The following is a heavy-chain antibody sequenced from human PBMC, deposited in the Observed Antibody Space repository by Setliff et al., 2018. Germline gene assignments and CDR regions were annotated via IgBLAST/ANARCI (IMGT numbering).Heavy chain of an antibody. CDR2: INSDGSTT. D-gene: IGHD3-3*01. CDR3: ARSPHDFWSGRVFFDY. Sequence: GGSLRLSCAASEFTLSTYWIHWVRQAPRKGLVWVSRINSDGSTTTYADSVKGRFTISRDNPKNTLHLQMNGLRVEDTAIYYCARSPHDFWSGRVFFDYWGQGMLVTVS. V-gene: IGHV3-74*01. J-gene: IGHJ4*01. CDR1: EFTLSTYW.